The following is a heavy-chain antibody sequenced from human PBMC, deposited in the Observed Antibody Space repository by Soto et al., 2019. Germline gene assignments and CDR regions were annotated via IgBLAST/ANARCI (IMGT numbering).Heavy chain of an antibody. Sequence: SETLSLTCAVSGYSISIGYYWGWVRQTPGKGLEWIGSIYHGENTYYNPSLKSRVTISADTSNNQFSLKLSSVTAADTAVYYCARGGDTMVRGVIIFYYYGMDVWGQGTTVTVSS. CDR3: ARGGDTMVRGVIIFYYYGMDV. CDR1: GYSISIGYY. CDR2: IYHGENT. D-gene: IGHD3-10*01. V-gene: IGHV4-38-2*01. J-gene: IGHJ6*02.